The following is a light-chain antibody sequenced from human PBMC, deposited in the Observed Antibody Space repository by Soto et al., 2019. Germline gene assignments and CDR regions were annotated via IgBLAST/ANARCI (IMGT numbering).Light chain of an antibody. CDR2: EVS. CDR1: SSDVGGYNY. V-gene: IGLV2-14*01. J-gene: IGLJ1*01. CDR3: SSSRSSGTPCV. Sequence: QSALTQPASVSGSPGQSVNISCTGTSSDVGGYNYVSWYQQHPDKAPKLMIYEVSNRPSGISNRFSGSKSGNTASLTISGLQADDEADYYCSSSRSSGTPCVFGTGTKLTVL.